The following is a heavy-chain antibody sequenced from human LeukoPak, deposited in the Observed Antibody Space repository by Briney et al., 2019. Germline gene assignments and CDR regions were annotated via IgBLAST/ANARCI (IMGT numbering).Heavy chain of an antibody. CDR3: AGLVGRYSSGLYYYYFDY. Sequence: PSGTLSLTCTVSGDSINSLDMWSWVRQPPGKGLEWIGEMYLSGTTHSNPSVKSRVTISIDKSKNQFFLNLSSVTAADTAVYYCAGLVGRYSSGLYYYYFDYWGQGTLVTVSS. J-gene: IGHJ4*02. D-gene: IGHD3-22*01. V-gene: IGHV4-4*02. CDR2: MYLSGTT. CDR1: GDSINSLDM.